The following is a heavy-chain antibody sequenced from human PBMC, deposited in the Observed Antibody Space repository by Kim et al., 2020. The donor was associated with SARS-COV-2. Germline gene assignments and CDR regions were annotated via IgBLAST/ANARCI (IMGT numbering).Heavy chain of an antibody. CDR1: GYTFTSYD. J-gene: IGHJ4*02. V-gene: IGHV1-8*01. CDR2: MNPNSGNT. D-gene: IGHD5-12*01. CDR3: ARDGGYDGTLDY. Sequence: ASVKVSCKASGYTFTSYDINWVRQATGQGLEWMGWMNPNSGNTGYAQKFQGRVTMTRNTSISTAYMELSSLRSEDTAVYYCARDGGYDGTLDYWGQGTLVTVSS.